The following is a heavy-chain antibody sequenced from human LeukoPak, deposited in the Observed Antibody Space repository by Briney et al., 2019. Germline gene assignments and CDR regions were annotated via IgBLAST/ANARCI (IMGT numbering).Heavy chain of an antibody. CDR3: ARDQSKDILWFGEFSP. J-gene: IGHJ5*02. CDR2: MHFSGTT. CDR1: GGSISSSSHY. D-gene: IGHD3-10*01. Sequence: SETLSLTCTVSGGSISSSSHYWGWIRQPPGKGLEWIGTMHFSGTTHYNPSLKSRVTISVDLSTNQFSLNLNSVPAADTAVYYCARDQSKDILWFGEFSPWGQGILVSVSS. V-gene: IGHV4-39*07.